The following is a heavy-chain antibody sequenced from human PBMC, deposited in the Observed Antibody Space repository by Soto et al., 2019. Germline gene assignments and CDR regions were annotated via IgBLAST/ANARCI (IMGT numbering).Heavy chain of an antibody. V-gene: IGHV6-1*01. D-gene: IGHD6-6*01. J-gene: IGHJ6*02. Sequence: SQTLSLTCAISGDSVSGNSAAWNWIRQSPSRGLEWLGRTYYRSKWYNDYAVSVKSRITINPDTSKNQFSLQLNSVTPEDTAVYYCARDFGSIAASPHYYYGMDVWGQGTTVTVSS. CDR1: GDSVSGNSAA. CDR2: TYYRSKWYN. CDR3: ARDFGSIAASPHYYYGMDV.